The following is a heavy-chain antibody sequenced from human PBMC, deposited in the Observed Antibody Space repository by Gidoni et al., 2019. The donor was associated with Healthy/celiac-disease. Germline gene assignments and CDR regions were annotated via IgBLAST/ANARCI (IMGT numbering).Heavy chain of an antibody. D-gene: IGHD3-10*01. CDR2: IIPIFGTA. V-gene: IGHV1-69*01. J-gene: IGHJ4*02. CDR1: FSSYA. Sequence: FSSYAISWVRQAPGPGLEWMGGIIPIFGTANYAQKFQGRVTITADESTSTAYMELSSLRSEDTAVYYCARDRGGYWGQGTLVTVSS. CDR3: ARDRGGY.